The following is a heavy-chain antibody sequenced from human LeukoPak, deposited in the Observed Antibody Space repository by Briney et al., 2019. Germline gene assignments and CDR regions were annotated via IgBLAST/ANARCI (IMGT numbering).Heavy chain of an antibody. CDR1: GFSVSSNY. V-gene: IGHV3-53*01. J-gene: IGHJ4*02. Sequence: QAGGSLRLSCAASGFSVSSNYMSWVRQAPGKGLEWVSFIYTGGSTYYADSVRGRFTISRDNSKNTLYLQMNSLRAEDTAVYYCATGRYRSGWSYWGQGTLVTVSS. CDR2: IYTGGST. CDR3: ATGRYRSGWSY. D-gene: IGHD6-19*01.